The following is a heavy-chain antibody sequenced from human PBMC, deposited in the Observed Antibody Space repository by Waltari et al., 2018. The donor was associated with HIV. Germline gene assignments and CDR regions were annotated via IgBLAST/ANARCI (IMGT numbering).Heavy chain of an antibody. CDR2: IIPVLGIT. J-gene: IGHJ6*02. D-gene: IGHD6-13*01. V-gene: IGHV1-69*04. CDR1: GGTFTSYG. Sequence: QVQLVQSGAEVKKPGSSVKVSCKASGGTFTSYGISWVRQAPGQGLEWMGRIIPVLGITNYAQKFQGRVTITADKSTSTAYMEVRSLRSEDTAVYYCARGAAAGNHFYYGMDVWGQGTTVTVSS. CDR3: ARGAAAGNHFYYGMDV.